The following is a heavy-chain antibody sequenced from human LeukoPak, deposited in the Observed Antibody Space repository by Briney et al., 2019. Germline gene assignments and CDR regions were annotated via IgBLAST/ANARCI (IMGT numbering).Heavy chain of an antibody. Sequence: GGSLRLSCAASGFTFYDYTMHWVRQAPGKGLESGSLISWDGDSTYYADSVKGRFTNSRDNSKNSLYLQMNSLTTEDSALYYCAKDIYAKGAVGAFDYWGQGTLVTVSS. CDR1: GFTFYDYT. J-gene: IGHJ4*02. CDR2: ISWDGDST. CDR3: AKDIYAKGAVGAFDY. V-gene: IGHV3-43*01. D-gene: IGHD1-26*01.